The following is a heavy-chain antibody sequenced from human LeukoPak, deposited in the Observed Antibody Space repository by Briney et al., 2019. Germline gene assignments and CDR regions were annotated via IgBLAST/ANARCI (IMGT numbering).Heavy chain of an antibody. CDR3: ARDTRAHDILTYYYYYMDV. CDR1: GFIFSGYW. V-gene: IGHV3-74*03. Sequence: GGSLRLSCAASGFIFSGYWMNWVRQAPGKGLAWVAGIDSDGSTTKYADSVKGRFTISRDNAKNTLYLQMNSLRAEDTAVYYCARDTRAHDILTYYYYYMDVWGKGTTVTVSS. J-gene: IGHJ6*03. CDR2: IDSDGSTT. D-gene: IGHD3-9*01.